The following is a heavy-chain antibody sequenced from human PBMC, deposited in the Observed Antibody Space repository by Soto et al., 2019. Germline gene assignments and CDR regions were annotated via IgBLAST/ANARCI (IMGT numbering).Heavy chain of an antibody. CDR1: GYTFTSYS. CDR2: INPSSGRT. J-gene: IGHJ6*02. D-gene: IGHD2-15*01. Sequence: GASVKVSCKASGYTFTSYSMHWVRQAPGQGLEWMGIINPSSGRTSYAQNFQGRVTMTSDTSTSIVYMEMSSLKSEDTAVYYCARDHNFGFILYAMDAWGQGTTVTVSS. V-gene: IGHV1-46*01. CDR3: ARDHNFGFILYAMDA.